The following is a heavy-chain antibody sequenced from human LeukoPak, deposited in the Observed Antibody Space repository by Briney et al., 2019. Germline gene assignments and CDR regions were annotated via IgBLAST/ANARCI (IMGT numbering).Heavy chain of an antibody. V-gene: IGHV3-21*01. CDR2: ISSSSSYI. J-gene: IGHJ4*02. CDR1: GFTFSSYS. CDR3: ARGSVRYYFDC. Sequence: GGSLRLSCAASGFTFSSYSMNWVRQAPGKGLEWVSSISSSSSYIYYADSVKGRFTISRDNAKNSLYLQMNSLRAEDTAVYYCARGSVRYYFDCWGQGTLVTVSS.